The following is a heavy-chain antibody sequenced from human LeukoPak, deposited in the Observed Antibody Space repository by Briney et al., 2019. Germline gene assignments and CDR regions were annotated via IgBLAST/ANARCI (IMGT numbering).Heavy chain of an antibody. Sequence: PGASVKVSCKASGYTFTTYYMHWVRQAPGQGLEWLGIIDPSGGSTSYAQKFQGRVTMTRDTSTSTVYMELSSLRSEDTAVYYCVRDIVVVVAVGYYYYGMDVWGQGTTVTVSS. D-gene: IGHD2-15*01. J-gene: IGHJ6*02. CDR2: IDPSGGST. V-gene: IGHV1-46*01. CDR1: GYTFTTYY. CDR3: VRDIVVVVAVGYYYYGMDV.